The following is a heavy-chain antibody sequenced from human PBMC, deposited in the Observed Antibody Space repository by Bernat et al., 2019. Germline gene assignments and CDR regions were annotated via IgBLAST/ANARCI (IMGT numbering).Heavy chain of an antibody. CDR2: IIAYTGNT. J-gene: IGHJ6*03. V-gene: IGHV1-18*01. CDR3: ARGYYWNEGESYYMDD. D-gene: IGHD1-20*01. CDR1: GYTFSNYH. Sequence: QVQLVQSGAEVRKPGASVKVSCKASGYTFSNYHISWVRQAPGQGLEWMGRIIAYTGNTNYAQKLQGRVSMTTDTSTGTAYMELRSLRSDDTTVYYCARGYYWNEGESYYMDDWGKGTPVTVSS.